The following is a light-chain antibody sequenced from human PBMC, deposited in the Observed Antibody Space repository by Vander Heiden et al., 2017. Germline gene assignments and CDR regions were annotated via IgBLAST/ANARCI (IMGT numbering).Light chain of an antibody. J-gene: IGLJ3*02. Sequence: QSVLPPPPSVSGAPGQTVTFSCTGTSSNIGAGNVVPWYRQLPGTAPKVLIFGNDNRSLRVPDRFSASKSGTSASLTITGLQADDEADYYCQSYDNRLSVVFGGGTKLTVL. CDR3: QSYDNRLSVV. CDR1: SSNIGAGNV. V-gene: IGLV1-40*01. CDR2: GND.